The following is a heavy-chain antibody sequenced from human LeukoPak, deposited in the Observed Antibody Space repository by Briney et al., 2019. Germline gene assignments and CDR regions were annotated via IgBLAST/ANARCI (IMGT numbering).Heavy chain of an antibody. V-gene: IGHV3-48*01. D-gene: IGHD1-20*01. J-gene: IGHJ6*03. CDR2: ISSSSSTI. CDR1: GFTFSSYS. Sequence: QPGGSLRLSCAASGFTFSSYSMNWVRQAPGKGLEWVSYISSSSSTIYYADSVKGRFTISRDNAKNSLYLQMNSLRAEDTAVYYCARVRFGITGTREVWYYYMDVWGKGTTVTVSS. CDR3: ARVRFGITGTREVWYYYMDV.